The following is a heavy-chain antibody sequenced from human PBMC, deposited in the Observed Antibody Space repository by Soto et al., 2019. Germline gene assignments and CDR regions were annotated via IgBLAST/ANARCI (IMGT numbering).Heavy chain of an antibody. V-gene: IGHV1-2*02. D-gene: IGHD1-1*01. Sequence: QVQLVQSGAEVKKPGASVKVSCQTSGYTFTAYYLHWVRQAPGQGLEWRGWINPHSGDTNYAQKCQGRVTMTRDTCSSTAYMDLNRLRSDDTAVYYCAHYSWNGGYFDYWGQGTLVTVSS. CDR2: INPHSGDT. CDR1: GYTFTAYY. J-gene: IGHJ4*01. CDR3: AHYSWNGGYFDY.